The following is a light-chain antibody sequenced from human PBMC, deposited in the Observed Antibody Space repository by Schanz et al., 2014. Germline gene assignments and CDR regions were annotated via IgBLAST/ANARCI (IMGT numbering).Light chain of an antibody. CDR3: MSWDENLNGRV. V-gene: IGLV1-44*01. CDR2: TNN. J-gene: IGLJ3*02. Sequence: QSVLTQPPSASGTPGQRVTISCSGSTPNIGSNTINWYQQLPGTAPKLLIHTNNQRPSGVPDRFSASKSDTSASLAISGLQSEDEADYYCMSWDENLNGRVFGGGTKLTVL. CDR1: TPNIGSNT.